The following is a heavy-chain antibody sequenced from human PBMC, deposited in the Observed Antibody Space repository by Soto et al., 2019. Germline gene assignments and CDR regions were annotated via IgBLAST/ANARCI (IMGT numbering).Heavy chain of an antibody. Sequence: QVPLVESGGGLVKPGGSLRLSCAASGFTFSDYYMSWIRQAPGKGLEWVSYISSSSSYTNYADSVKGRFTISRDNAKNLLYLQMNSLRAEDTAVYYCARVRADAFDIWGQGTMVTVSS. D-gene: IGHD4-17*01. J-gene: IGHJ3*02. CDR1: GFTFSDYY. V-gene: IGHV3-11*05. CDR3: ARVRADAFDI. CDR2: ISSSSSYT.